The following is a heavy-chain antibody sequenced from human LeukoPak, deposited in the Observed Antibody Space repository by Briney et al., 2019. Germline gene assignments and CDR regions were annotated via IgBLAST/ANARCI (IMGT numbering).Heavy chain of an antibody. J-gene: IGHJ3*02. V-gene: IGHV3-7*01. CDR1: GFTFSSYA. CDR2: IKQDGSEK. D-gene: IGHD3-22*01. CDR3: ARDMIVVINGAFDI. Sequence: PGGSLRLSCAASGFTFSSYAMTWVRQPPGKGLEWVANIKQDGSEKYYVDSVKGRFTISRDNAKNSLYLQMNSLRAEDTAVYYCARDMIVVINGAFDIWGQGTMVTVSS.